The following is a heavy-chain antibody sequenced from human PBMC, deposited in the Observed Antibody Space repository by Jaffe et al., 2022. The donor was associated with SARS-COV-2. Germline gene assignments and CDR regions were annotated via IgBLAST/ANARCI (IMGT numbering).Heavy chain of an antibody. V-gene: IGHV3-23*01. CDR3: AKDFVSYDNSGYFDY. Sequence: EVRLLQSGGGLVPPGGSLRLSCVASGFSFINYGMSWVRQAPGKGLEWVSGISGTGGRTYHADSVKGRFTISRDNSRNTLDLQMNSLRAEDTAVYYCAKDFVSYDNSGYFDYWGQGTLVTVSS. J-gene: IGHJ4*02. CDR2: ISGTGGRT. CDR1: GFSFINYG. D-gene: IGHD3-22*01.